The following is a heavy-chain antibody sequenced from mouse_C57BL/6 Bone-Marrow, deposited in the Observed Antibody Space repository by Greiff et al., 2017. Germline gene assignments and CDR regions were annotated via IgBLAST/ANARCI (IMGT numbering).Heavy chain of an antibody. CDR1: GYTFTSYG. V-gene: IGHV1-81*01. Sequence: QVQLQQSGAELARPGASVKLSCKASGYTFTSYGISWVKQRTGQGLEWIGEIYPRSGNTYYNEKFKGKATLTADKSSSTAYMELRSLTSEDSAVYFCAREGWYPAWFAYWGQGTLVTVSA. J-gene: IGHJ3*01. CDR3: AREGWYPAWFAY. D-gene: IGHD1-1*02. CDR2: IYPRSGNT.